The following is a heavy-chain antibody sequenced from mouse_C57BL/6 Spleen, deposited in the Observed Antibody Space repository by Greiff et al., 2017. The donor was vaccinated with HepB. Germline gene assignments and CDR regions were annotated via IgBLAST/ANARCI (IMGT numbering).Heavy chain of an antibody. CDR3: AMDDGYWFAY. D-gene: IGHD2-3*01. V-gene: IGHV1-52*01. CDR1: GYTFTSYW. J-gene: IGHJ3*01. CDR2: IDPSDSET. Sequence: VQLQQPGAELVRPGSSVKLSCKASGYTFTSYWLHWVKQRPIQGLEWIGNIDPSDSETHYNQKFKDKATLTVDKSSSTAYMQLSSLTSEDSAVYYCAMDDGYWFAYWGQGTLVTVSA.